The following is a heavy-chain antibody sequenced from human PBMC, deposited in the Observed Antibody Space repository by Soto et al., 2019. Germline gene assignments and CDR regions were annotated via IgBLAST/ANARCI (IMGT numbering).Heavy chain of an antibody. V-gene: IGHV1-2*02. CDR1: GYPVTAYY. CDR3: ARGGGVGVAGSAAFDM. J-gene: IGHJ3*02. D-gene: IGHD3-3*01. Sequence: QLHLVQSGAVVKKPGASVTVSCSASGYPVTAYYMHWVRQAPGRGLEWMGGINPATGAAKYTQTLQGRATMTRDPSKNTVFTELSGPTSEDPAVFYWARGGGVGVAGSAAFDMWGQGTLVTVSS. CDR2: INPATGAA.